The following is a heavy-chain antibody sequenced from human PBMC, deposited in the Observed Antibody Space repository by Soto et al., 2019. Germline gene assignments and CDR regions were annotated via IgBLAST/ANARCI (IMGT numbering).Heavy chain of an antibody. CDR2: IYYSGST. V-gene: IGHV4-31*03. Sequence: QVQLQESGPGLVKPSQTLSLTCTVSGGSISSGGYYWSWIRQHPGKGLEWIGYIYYSGSTYYNPCLKSRVTISVDTSKNQFSLKVSSVTAADTAVYYCARTTVTAYYFDYWGQGTLVTVSS. CDR3: ARTTVTAYYFDY. CDR1: GGSISSGGYY. J-gene: IGHJ4*02. D-gene: IGHD4-17*01.